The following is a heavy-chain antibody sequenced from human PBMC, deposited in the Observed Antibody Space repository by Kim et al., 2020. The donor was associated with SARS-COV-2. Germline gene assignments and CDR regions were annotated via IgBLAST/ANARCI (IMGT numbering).Heavy chain of an antibody. J-gene: IGHJ3*02. CDR2: ITKSSATI. V-gene: IGHV3-48*02. CDR1: GFTFSAYD. Sequence: GGSLRLSCATSGFTFSAYDMNWVRQAPGKGLEWLSFITKSSATIYYADSVEGRFTISRDNAKNSLFLQMNSLRDEDTAVYYCVRDRMGGAFDMWGEGKMVTVSS. CDR3: VRDRMGGAFDM. D-gene: IGHD3-16*01.